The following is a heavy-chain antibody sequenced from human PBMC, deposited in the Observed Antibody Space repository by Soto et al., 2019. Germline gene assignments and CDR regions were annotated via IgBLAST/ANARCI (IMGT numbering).Heavy chain of an antibody. D-gene: IGHD3-9*01. CDR3: ARNFMSYDILTGYYRRPYFDY. V-gene: IGHV4-30-2*01. CDR1: GGSISSGGYS. CDR2: IYHSGIT. Sequence: SETLSLTCAVSGGSISSGGYSWSWIRQPPGKGLEWIGYIYHSGITYYNPSLKSRVTISVDRSKNQFSLKLSSVTAADTAVYYCARNFMSYDILTGYYRRPYFDYWGQGTLVTVSS. J-gene: IGHJ4*02.